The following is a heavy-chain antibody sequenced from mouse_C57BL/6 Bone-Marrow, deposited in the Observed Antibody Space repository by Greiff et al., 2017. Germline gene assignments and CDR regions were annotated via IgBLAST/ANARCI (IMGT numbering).Heavy chain of an antibody. CDR1: GYAFTNYL. Sequence: VQLQQSGAELVRPGTSVKVSCKASGYAFTNYLIEWVKQRPGQGLEWIGVINPGSGGTNYNEKFKGKATLTADKSSSTAYMQLSSLTSEDSAVYCCARRRNSRYYYGSSYVDYWGQGTTLTVSS. D-gene: IGHD1-1*01. V-gene: IGHV1-54*01. CDR3: ARRRNSRYYYGSSYVDY. CDR2: INPGSGGT. J-gene: IGHJ2*01.